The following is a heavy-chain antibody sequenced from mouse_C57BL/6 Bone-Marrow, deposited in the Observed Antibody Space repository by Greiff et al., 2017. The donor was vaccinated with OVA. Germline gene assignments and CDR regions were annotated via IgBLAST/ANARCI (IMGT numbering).Heavy chain of an antibody. V-gene: IGHV1-50*01. D-gene: IGHD4-1*01. CDR3: ARGGGTGAMDY. Sequence: QVQLQQPGAELVKPGASVKLSCKASGYTFTSYWLQWVKQRPGQGLDWIGEIDPSDSFPNYNQKFKGKATLTVDTSSSTAYMQLSSLTSEDSAVYYCARGGGTGAMDYWGQGTSVTVSS. CDR1: GYTFTSYW. J-gene: IGHJ4*01. CDR2: IDPSDSFP.